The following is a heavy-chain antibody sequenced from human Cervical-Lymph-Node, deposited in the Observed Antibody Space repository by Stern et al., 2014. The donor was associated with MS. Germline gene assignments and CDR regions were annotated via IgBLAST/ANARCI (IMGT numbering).Heavy chain of an antibody. Sequence: VQLVESGGRVVQSGRSLRLSCAASGFTFSTNAMHWVRQAPGKGLEWMAVISYDGRSLYYSDSVKGRFTISRDNSRSIVFLQMNTLRDEDTAVYYCAKDREYNSGWYEIDFWGQGTLVTVSS. CDR1: GFTFSTNA. V-gene: IGHV3-30*18. CDR3: AKDREYNSGWYEIDF. D-gene: IGHD6-19*01. J-gene: IGHJ4*02. CDR2: ISYDGRSL.